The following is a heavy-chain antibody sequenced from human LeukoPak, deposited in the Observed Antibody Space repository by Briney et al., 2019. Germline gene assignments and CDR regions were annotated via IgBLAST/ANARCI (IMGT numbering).Heavy chain of an antibody. J-gene: IGHJ6*02. CDR1: GGSISSYY. CDR2: IYYTWTT. V-gene: IGHV4-59*01. Sequence: SETLSLTCTVSGGSISSYYGSWIRQPPGKGLEWIGYIYYTWTTNYNPSLKSRVTISIDTSKNQPSLKLSSATAADTAVYYCVREQRSYDFSSAFYIAHGMDVWGQGTPVTVSS. D-gene: IGHD3-3*01. CDR3: VREQRSYDFSSAFYIAHGMDV.